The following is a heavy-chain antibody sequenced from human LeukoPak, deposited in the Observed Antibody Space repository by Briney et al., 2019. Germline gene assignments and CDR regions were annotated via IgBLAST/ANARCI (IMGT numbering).Heavy chain of an antibody. CDR3: ARGRGSSYDYYFDY. CDR1: GFTFSSYN. V-gene: IGHV3-21*01. Sequence: PGGSLRLSCVASGFTFSSYNMNWVRQAPGKGLEWVSSISSSSSYIYYADSVKGRFTISRGNAKNSLYLQMNSLTAEDTAVYYCARGRGSSYDYYFDYWGQGALVTVSS. D-gene: IGHD2-2*01. CDR2: ISSSSSYI. J-gene: IGHJ4*02.